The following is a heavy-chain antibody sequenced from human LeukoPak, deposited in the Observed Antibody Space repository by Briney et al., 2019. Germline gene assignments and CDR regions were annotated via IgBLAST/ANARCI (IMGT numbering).Heavy chain of an antibody. D-gene: IGHD6-13*01. V-gene: IGHV3-11*04. J-gene: IGHJ4*02. Sequence: PGGSLRLSCAASGFTFSGYYMSWLRQAPGKGLEWVSYISSSGSTIYYADSVKGRFTISRDNAKNSLYLQMNSLRAEDTAVYYCASTSIAAAGLSFDYWGQGTLVTVSS. CDR3: ASTSIAAAGLSFDY. CDR2: ISSSGSTI. CDR1: GFTFSGYY.